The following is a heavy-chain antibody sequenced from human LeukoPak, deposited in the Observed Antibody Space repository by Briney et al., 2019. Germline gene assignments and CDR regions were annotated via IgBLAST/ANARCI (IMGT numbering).Heavy chain of an antibody. CDR3: AKDIGYYDSSGYSTFDY. J-gene: IGHJ4*02. D-gene: IGHD3-22*01. CDR2: ISWNSGSI. V-gene: IGHV3-9*01. CDR1: GFTFDDYA. Sequence: GRSLRLSCAASGFTFDDYAMHWVRHAPGKGLEWVSGISWNSGSIGYADSVKGRFTISRDNAKNSLYLQMNSLRAEDTALYYCAKDIGYYDSSGYSTFDYWGQGTLVTVSS.